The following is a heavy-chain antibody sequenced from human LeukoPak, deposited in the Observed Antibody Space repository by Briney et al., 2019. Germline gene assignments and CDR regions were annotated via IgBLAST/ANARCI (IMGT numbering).Heavy chain of an antibody. Sequence: ASVKVSCKASGYTFTGYYMHWVRQAPGQGLEWMGWINPNSGGTNYAQKFQGRVTMTRDTSISTAYMELSRLRSDDTAVYYCARDSSTLNTIFGVVITLKHPDYWGRGTLVTVSS. CDR1: GYTFTGYY. V-gene: IGHV1-2*02. CDR2: INPNSGGT. D-gene: IGHD3-3*01. CDR3: ARDSSTLNTIFGVVITLKHPDY. J-gene: IGHJ4*02.